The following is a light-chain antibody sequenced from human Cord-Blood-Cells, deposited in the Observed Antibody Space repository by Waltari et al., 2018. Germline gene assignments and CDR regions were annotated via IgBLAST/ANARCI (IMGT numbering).Light chain of an antibody. V-gene: IGLV3-1*01. J-gene: IGLJ2*01. Sequence: SYELTQPPSVSVSPGQTARITCSGAKLGDKYACWYQQKPGQSPVLVIDQDSKRPSGIPERFSGSNSGNTATLTISGTQAMDEADYYCQAWDSSTVVFGGGTKLTVL. CDR1: KLGDKY. CDR3: QAWDSSTVV. CDR2: QDS.